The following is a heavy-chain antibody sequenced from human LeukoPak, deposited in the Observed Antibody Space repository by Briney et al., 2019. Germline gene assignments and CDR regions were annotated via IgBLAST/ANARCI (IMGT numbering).Heavy chain of an antibody. CDR2: IYPGDSDT. CDR1: GYSFTSYW. V-gene: IGHV5-51*01. D-gene: IGHD2-2*01. CDR3: ARLMADIVVVPAAPDY. Sequence: GESLKISCKGSGYSFTSYWIGWVRQMPGKGLEWMGIIYPGDSDTRYSPSFQGQVTISADKSISTAYLQWSSLKASDTAMYYCARLMADIVVVPAAPDYWGQGTLVTVSS. J-gene: IGHJ4*02.